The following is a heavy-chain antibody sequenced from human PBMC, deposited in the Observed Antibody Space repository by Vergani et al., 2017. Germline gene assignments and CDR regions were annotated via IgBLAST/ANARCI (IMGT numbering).Heavy chain of an antibody. Sequence: QVQLQESGPGLVKPSETLSLTCTVSGGSISSSSYYWGWIRQPPGKGLEWIGSIYYSGSTYYNPSLKSRVTISVDTSKNQFSLKLSSVTAADTAVYYCARGYSSSYGMDVWGQGTTVTVSS. CDR2: IYYSGST. CDR3: ARGYSSSYGMDV. CDR1: GGSISSSSYY. J-gene: IGHJ6*02. D-gene: IGHD6-13*01. V-gene: IGHV4-39*01.